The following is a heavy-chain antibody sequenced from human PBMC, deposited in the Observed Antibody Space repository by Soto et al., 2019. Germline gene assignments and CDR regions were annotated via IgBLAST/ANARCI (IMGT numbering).Heavy chain of an antibody. CDR1: GFTLSSYW. D-gene: IGHD3-3*01. CDR3: ARDAYYDFWSGLSHYYYYYMDV. CDR2: INSDGSST. Sequence: GGSLRLSCAAAGFTLSSYWRHWVRQAPGKGLVWVSRINSDGSSTSYADSVKGRFTISRDNAKNTLYLQMNSLRAEDTAVYYCARDAYYDFWSGLSHYYYYYMDVWGKGTTVTVSS. J-gene: IGHJ6*03. V-gene: IGHV3-74*01.